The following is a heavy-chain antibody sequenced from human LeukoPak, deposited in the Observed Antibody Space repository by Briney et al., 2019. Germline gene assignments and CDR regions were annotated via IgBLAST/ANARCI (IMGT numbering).Heavy chain of an antibody. CDR1: GFIFSSYG. V-gene: IGHV3-23*01. CDR3: AKAGAVVVVAAKYFDY. CDR2: ISGSGDST. D-gene: IGHD2-15*01. Sequence: GGSLRLSCAASGFIFSSYGMNWVRQAPGKGLEWVSAISGSGDSTYYADSVKGRFTISRDNSKNTLYLQMNSLRAEDTAVYYCAKAGAVVVVAAKYFDYWGHGTLVTVSS. J-gene: IGHJ4*01.